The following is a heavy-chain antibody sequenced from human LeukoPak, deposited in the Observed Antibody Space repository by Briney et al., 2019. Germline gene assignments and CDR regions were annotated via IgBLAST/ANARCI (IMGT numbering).Heavy chain of an antibody. Sequence: ASVKVSCKASGYTFSIYNMHWVRQAPGQGLEGMGISNPSGGSASDAQKFQGRLTMTRDTSTSTLYMEVSRLRSDDTAVYYCARGSLNRYSSGYYYHYWGPGTLVTVSS. D-gene: IGHD3-22*01. CDR3: ARGSLNRYSSGYYYHY. V-gene: IGHV1-46*01. J-gene: IGHJ4*02. CDR2: SNPSGGSA. CDR1: GYTFSIYN.